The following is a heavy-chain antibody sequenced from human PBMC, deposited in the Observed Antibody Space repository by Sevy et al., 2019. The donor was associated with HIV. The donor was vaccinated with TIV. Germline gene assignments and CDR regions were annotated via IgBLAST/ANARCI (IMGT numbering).Heavy chain of an antibody. CDR3: ARQDYDFWSGYLWYFDL. D-gene: IGHD3-3*01. Sequence: SETLSLTCTVSGGSISSSSYYWGWIRQPPGKGLEWIGSIYYSGSTYYNPSLKSLVTISVDTSKNQFSLMLSSVTAADTAVYYCARQDYDFWSGYLWYFDLWGRGTLVTVSS. J-gene: IGHJ2*01. CDR1: GGSISSSSYY. V-gene: IGHV4-39*01. CDR2: IYYSGST.